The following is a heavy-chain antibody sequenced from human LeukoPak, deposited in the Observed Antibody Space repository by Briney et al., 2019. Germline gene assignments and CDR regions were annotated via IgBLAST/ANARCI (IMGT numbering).Heavy chain of an antibody. J-gene: IGHJ5*02. CDR1: GYTFTSYY. CDR2: INPSGGST. Sequence: ASVKVSCKASGYTFTSYYMHWVRQAPGQGLEWMGIINPSGGSTSYAQKFQGRVTMTRDKSTSTAYMELSSLRSEDTAVYYCAREWDGYYGSGRGDWFDPWGQGTLVTVSS. CDR3: AREWDGYYGSGRGDWFDP. D-gene: IGHD3-10*01. V-gene: IGHV1-46*01.